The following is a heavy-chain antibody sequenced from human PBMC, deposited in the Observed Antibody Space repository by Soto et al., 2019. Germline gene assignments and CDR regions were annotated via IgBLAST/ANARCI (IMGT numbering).Heavy chain of an antibody. CDR3: ARSSTIRPNFDY. D-gene: IGHD2-2*01. J-gene: IGHJ4*02. CDR2: INHSGST. CDR1: EGTFGGYC. V-gene: IGHV4-34*01. Sequence: LEILSLSCAVYEGTFGGYCCSCIRQPPGKGLEWIGEINHSGSTYYSPSLKSRVTISVDTSKNQFSLNLSSVTAADTAVYYCARSSTIRPNFDYWGQGTLVTVSS.